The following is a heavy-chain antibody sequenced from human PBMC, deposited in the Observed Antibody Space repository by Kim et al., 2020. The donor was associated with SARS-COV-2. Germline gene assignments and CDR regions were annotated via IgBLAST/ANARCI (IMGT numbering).Heavy chain of an antibody. CDR3: ARDRKVWANYFYYYGLDV. CDR2: ISAYNGNT. V-gene: IGHV1-18*01. CDR1: GYTFTSYG. D-gene: IGHD3-16*01. J-gene: IGHJ6*02. Sequence: ASVKVSCKASGYTFTSYGISWVRQAPGQGLEWMGWISAYNGNTNYAQKLQGRVTMTTDTSTRTAYMELRSLRSDDTAVYYCARDRKVWANYFYYYGLDVWGQGTTVTVSS.